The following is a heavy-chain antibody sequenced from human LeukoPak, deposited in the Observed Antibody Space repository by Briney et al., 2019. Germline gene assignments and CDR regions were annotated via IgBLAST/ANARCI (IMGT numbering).Heavy chain of an antibody. CDR3: VRGSRCFDYLSYDY. J-gene: IGHJ4*02. D-gene: IGHD3-9*01. Sequence: SETLSLTCTVSGYSISSGYFWGWIRQPPGKGLEWIGSFYHSGITYYNPSLKSRVTISMDTSKNQFSLKLSSLTAADTAVYYCVRGSRCFDYLSYDYWGQGTLVIVSS. CDR2: FYHSGIT. CDR1: GYSISSGYF. V-gene: IGHV4-38-2*02.